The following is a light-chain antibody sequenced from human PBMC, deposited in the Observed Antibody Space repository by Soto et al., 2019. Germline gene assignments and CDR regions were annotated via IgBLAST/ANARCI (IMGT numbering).Light chain of an antibody. CDR2: LKSDGSH. J-gene: IGLJ2*01. CDR3: QTWGTGIVV. CDR1: SGHISYA. V-gene: IGLV4-69*01. Sequence: QSVLTQSPSASASLGDSVTLTCTLTSGHISYAIAWHQQQPEKGPRFLMNLKSDGSHNKGDGIPDRFSGSSSGAERYLTISSLQAEDEAEYYCQTWGTGIVVFGGGTKLTVL.